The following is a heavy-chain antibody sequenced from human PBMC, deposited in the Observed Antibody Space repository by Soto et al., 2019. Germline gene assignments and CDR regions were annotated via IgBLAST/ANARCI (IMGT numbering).Heavy chain of an antibody. J-gene: IGHJ4*02. D-gene: IGHD1-26*01. CDR1: GYTFTSYG. CDR2: ISAYNGNT. CDR3: AREFRGSYYAPVDY. V-gene: IGHV1-18*01. Sequence: QVQLVQSGAEVKKPGASVKVSCKASGYTFTSYGISWVRQAPGQGLEWMGWISAYNGNTKYAQRFQGRVTMTTDTSTSTAYMELRRLRSDDTAVNSSAREFRGSYYAPVDYWGQGTLVTVSS.